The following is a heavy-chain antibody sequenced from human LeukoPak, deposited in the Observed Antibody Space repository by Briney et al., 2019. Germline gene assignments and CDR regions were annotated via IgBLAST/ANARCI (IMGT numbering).Heavy chain of an antibody. Sequence: ASVKVSCKASGYTFTAYYMHWVRQAPGQGLEWKGWINPNSGGTNYAQKFQGRVTTTRDTSISTAYMELSRLRSDDTAVYYCARGASGVYTVTTSWFDPWGQGTLVTVSS. CDR3: ARGASGVYTVTTSWFDP. CDR2: INPNSGGT. CDR1: GYTFTAYY. V-gene: IGHV1-2*02. J-gene: IGHJ5*02. D-gene: IGHD4-17*01.